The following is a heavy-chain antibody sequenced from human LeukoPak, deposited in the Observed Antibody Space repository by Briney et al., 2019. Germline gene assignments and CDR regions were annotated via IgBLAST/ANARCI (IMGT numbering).Heavy chain of an antibody. CDR1: GGSISSGGYS. CDR3: ARLNLGVAGDS. Sequence: SETLSLTCAVSGGSISSGGYSWSWIRQPPGKGLEWIGYIYHSGSTYYNPSLKSRVTISVDRSKNQFSLKLSSVTAADTAVYYCARLNLGVAGDSWGQGSLVTVSS. CDR2: IYHSGST. V-gene: IGHV4-30-2*01. D-gene: IGHD2-15*01. J-gene: IGHJ4*02.